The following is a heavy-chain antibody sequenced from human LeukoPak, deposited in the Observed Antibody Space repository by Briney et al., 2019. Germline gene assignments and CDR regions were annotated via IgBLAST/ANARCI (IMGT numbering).Heavy chain of an antibody. Sequence: GASVKVSCKASGGTFSSYAISWVRQAPGQGLEWMGGIIPIFGTANYAQKFQGRVTITADESTSTAYMELSSLRSEDTAVYYCAGDIPSIAAPAGAFDIWGQGTMVTVSS. CDR1: GGTFSSYA. V-gene: IGHV1-69*01. CDR2: IIPIFGTA. J-gene: IGHJ3*02. CDR3: AGDIPSIAAPAGAFDI. D-gene: IGHD6-6*01.